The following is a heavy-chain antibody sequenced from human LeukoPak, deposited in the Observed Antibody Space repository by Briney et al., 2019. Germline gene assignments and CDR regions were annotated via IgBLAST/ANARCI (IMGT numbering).Heavy chain of an antibody. V-gene: IGHV3-33*01. CDR3: AREEGDPSSGRYQNWFDP. CDR1: GFTFSSYG. D-gene: IGHD6-19*01. Sequence: GRSLRLYCAASGFTFSSYGMHWVRQAPGKGLEWVAVIWYDGSNKYYADSVKGRFTISRDNSNNTLYLQMNSLRAEDTAVYYCAREEGDPSSGRYQNWFDPWGQGTLVTVSS. J-gene: IGHJ5*02. CDR2: IWYDGSNK.